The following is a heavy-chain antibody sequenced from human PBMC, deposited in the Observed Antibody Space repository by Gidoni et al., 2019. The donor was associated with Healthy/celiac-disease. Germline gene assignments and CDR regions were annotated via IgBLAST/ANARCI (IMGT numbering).Heavy chain of an antibody. V-gene: IGHV3-21*01. CDR2: ISSSSSYI. CDR1: GFPFRSYS. CDR3: ASRKGLWFGESHNDY. D-gene: IGHD3-10*01. Sequence: EVQLVESGGGLVKPGGSLRLSGAASGFPFRSYSMNWVRQAPGKGLEGVSSISSSSSYIYYADSVKGRFTISRDNAKNSLYLQMNSLRAEDTAVYYCASRKGLWFGESHNDYWGQGTLVTVSS. J-gene: IGHJ4*02.